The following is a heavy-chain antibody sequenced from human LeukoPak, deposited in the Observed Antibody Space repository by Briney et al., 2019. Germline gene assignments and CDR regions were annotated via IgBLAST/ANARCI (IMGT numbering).Heavy chain of an antibody. CDR2: IYYSGST. J-gene: IGHJ4*02. CDR1: GGSISSYY. Sequence: SETLSLTCTVSGGSISSYYWSWIRQPPGKGLEWIGYIYYSGSTNYNPSLKSRVTISVDTSKNQFSLKLSSVTAADTAVYYCARRGTYYYDSSGYYYGFSGIDYWGQGTLVTVSS. V-gene: IGHV4-59*12. D-gene: IGHD3-22*01. CDR3: ARRGTYYYDSSGYYYGFSGIDY.